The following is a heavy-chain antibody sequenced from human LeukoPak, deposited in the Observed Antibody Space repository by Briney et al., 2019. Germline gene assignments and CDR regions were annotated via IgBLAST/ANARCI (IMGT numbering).Heavy chain of an antibody. Sequence: PRGSLRLSCAASAFTFSSYSMSWVRQAPGRGLEWVSAIPAAGDTFYTDSVKGRFTISRDNSKNTLSLQMDSLTAEDTAVYYCARRAHEGTGFFFYFDCWGQGTLVSVSS. V-gene: IGHV3-23*01. J-gene: IGHJ4*02. D-gene: IGHD3/OR15-3a*01. CDR3: ARRAHEGTGFFFYFDC. CDR1: AFTFSSYS. CDR2: IPAAGDT.